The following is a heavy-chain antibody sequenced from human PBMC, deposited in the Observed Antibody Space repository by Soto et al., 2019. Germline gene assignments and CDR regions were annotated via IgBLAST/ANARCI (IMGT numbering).Heavy chain of an antibody. Sequence: GGPVKVSCKASGGTLSSYSISWCGQAPGQGLEWMGGIIPIFGTANYAQKFQGRVTITADESTSTAYMELSSLRSEDTAVYYCAREGGALNVWGQGTTVTVSS. V-gene: IGHV1-69*13. CDR1: GGTLSSYS. CDR3: AREGGALNV. J-gene: IGHJ6*02. CDR2: IIPIFGTA.